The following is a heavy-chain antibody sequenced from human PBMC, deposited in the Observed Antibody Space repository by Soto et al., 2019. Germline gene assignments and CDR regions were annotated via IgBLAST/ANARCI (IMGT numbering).Heavy chain of an antibody. CDR1: GFTFGSYA. V-gene: IGHV3-23*01. Sequence: EVQLLESGGGLVQPGGSLRLSCAASGFTFGSYAMSWVRQAPGKGLEWVLAISGSGGSTYYEDSVKGRFTISRDNSKNTLYLQMNSLRAEDTAVYYCAKDPGSSSWYRWFDPWGQGTLVTVSS. J-gene: IGHJ5*02. D-gene: IGHD6-13*01. CDR2: ISGSGGST. CDR3: AKDPGSSSWYRWFDP.